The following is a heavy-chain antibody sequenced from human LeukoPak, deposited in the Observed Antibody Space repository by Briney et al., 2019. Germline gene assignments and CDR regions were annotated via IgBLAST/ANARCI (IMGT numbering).Heavy chain of an antibody. CDR2: IFSGGST. D-gene: IGHD3-10*01. V-gene: IGHV3-66*01. J-gene: IGHJ3*02. CDR1: GFAVSSNY. CDR3: ARGLGRELDGAFDI. Sequence: PGGSLTLSCAASGFAVSSNYMNWVRQAPGKGLEWVSVIFSGGSTYYADSVKGRFTISRDDSRNTLYLQMNSLRAEDTAVYYCARGLGRELDGAFDIWGQGTMVTVSS.